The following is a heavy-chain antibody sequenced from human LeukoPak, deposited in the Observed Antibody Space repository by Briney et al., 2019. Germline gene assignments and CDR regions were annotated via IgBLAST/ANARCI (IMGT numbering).Heavy chain of an antibody. CDR1: GGSFSGYY. Sequence: PSETLSLTCAVYGGSFSGYYWSWIRQPPGKGLEWIGEINHSGSTNYNPSLKSRVTISVDTSKNQFSLKLSSVTAADTAVYYCARDLESERGALHYFDYWGQGTLVTVSS. D-gene: IGHD1-26*01. V-gene: IGHV4-34*01. CDR3: ARDLESERGALHYFDY. CDR2: INHSGST. J-gene: IGHJ4*02.